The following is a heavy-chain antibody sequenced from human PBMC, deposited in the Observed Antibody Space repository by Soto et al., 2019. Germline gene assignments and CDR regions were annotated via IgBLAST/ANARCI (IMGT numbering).Heavy chain of an antibody. Sequence: GGSLRLSCAASGFTFSNAWMNWVRQAPGKGLEWVGRIKSKTDGGTTDYAAPVKGRFTISRDDSKNTLYLQMNSLKTEDTAVYYCTTQTDYDFWSGYFPRRADYWGQGTLVTVSS. CDR2: IKSKTDGGTT. J-gene: IGHJ4*02. CDR1: GFTFSNAW. D-gene: IGHD3-3*01. V-gene: IGHV3-15*07. CDR3: TTQTDYDFWSGYFPRRADY.